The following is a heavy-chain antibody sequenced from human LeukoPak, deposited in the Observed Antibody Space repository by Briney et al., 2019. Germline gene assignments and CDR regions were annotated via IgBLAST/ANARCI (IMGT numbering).Heavy chain of an antibody. CDR2: ISGSGGST. J-gene: IGHJ2*01. CDR1: GFTFNSYA. CDR3: ARAAYSSTWYSRYFDL. D-gene: IGHD6-13*01. V-gene: IGHV3-23*01. Sequence: GGSLRLSCAASGFTFNSYAMSWVRQAPGKGLEWVSAISGSGGSTYYADSVKGRFTISRENAKNSLYLQMNSLRAGDTAVYYCARAAYSSTWYSRYFDLWGRGTLVTVSS.